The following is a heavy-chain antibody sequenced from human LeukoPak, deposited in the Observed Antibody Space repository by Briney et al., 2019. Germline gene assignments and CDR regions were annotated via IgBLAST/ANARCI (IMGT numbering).Heavy chain of an antibody. CDR2: ISYDGSNK. Sequence: GRSLRLSCAAPGFTFSSYAMRWVRQAPGKGLEWVAVISYDGSNKYYADSVKGRFTISRDNSKNTLYLQMNSLRAEDTAVYYCARSYGDYFEYFQHWGQGTLVTVSS. V-gene: IGHV3-30*04. CDR3: ARSYGDYFEYFQH. CDR1: GFTFSSYA. J-gene: IGHJ1*01. D-gene: IGHD4-17*01.